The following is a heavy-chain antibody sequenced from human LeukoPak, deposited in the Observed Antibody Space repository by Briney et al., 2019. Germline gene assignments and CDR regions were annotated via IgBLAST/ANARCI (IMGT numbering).Heavy chain of an antibody. Sequence: GGSLRLSCAVSGFIFSSNAMHWVRQAPGKGLEWVAVISTDGRDKHHADSVKGRFTISRDNSKNTLFLQMNSLRVEDTAKYYCARDLKAAADYYFDYWGQGTLVTVSS. J-gene: IGHJ4*02. D-gene: IGHD6-13*01. CDR2: ISTDGRDK. V-gene: IGHV3-30*04. CDR1: GFIFSSNA. CDR3: ARDLKAAADYYFDY.